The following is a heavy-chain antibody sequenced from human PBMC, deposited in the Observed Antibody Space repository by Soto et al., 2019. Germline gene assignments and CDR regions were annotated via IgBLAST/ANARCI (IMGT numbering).Heavy chain of an antibody. Sequence: EVQLLESGGGLVQPGGSLRLSCATDGFTFDSYTMHWVRQAPGKGLEWVSSLSGSGYQTYYADSVKGRLTISRDRSKNTAYLQMNSLRAEDTAVYFCAKDRLTVFGVVVTFEDWGRGTLVTVAS. D-gene: IGHD3-3*01. V-gene: IGHV3-23*01. CDR1: GFTFDSYT. CDR3: AKDRLTVFGVVVTFED. CDR2: LSGSGYQT. J-gene: IGHJ4*02.